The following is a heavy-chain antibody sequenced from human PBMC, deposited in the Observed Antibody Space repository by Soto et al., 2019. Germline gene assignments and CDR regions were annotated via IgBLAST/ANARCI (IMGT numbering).Heavy chain of an antibody. CDR2: ISGGGGGT. CDR1: GFTFINYA. J-gene: IGHJ4*02. CDR3: AKSAFVDY. D-gene: IGHD3-16*01. V-gene: IGHV3-23*01. Sequence: GGSLRLSCAASGFTFINYAVIWVRQAPGKGLEWVSAISGGGGGTYYADSVKGRFTISRDNSKNTLYLQLTSLRAEDTAVYYCAKSAFVDYWGQGTLVTVSS.